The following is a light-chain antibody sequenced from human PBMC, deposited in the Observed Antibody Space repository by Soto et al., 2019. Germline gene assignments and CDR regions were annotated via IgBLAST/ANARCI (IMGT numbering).Light chain of an antibody. Sequence: EILLTQSPAILSLSPGERATLSCRASQSVSSNLAWYQQKPGQAPRLLIYGASTRATGIPARFSGSGSGTEFTLTISRLEPEDFAVYYCQQYGSSGTFGQGTKVDIK. CDR3: QQYGSSGT. V-gene: IGKV3-20*01. CDR1: QSVSSN. CDR2: GAS. J-gene: IGKJ1*01.